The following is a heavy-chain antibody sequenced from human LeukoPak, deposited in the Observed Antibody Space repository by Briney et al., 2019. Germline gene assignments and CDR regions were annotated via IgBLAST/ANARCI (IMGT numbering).Heavy chain of an antibody. CDR2: IYYSGST. CDR1: GGSISSYY. D-gene: IGHD2-2*02. V-gene: IGHV4-59*01. Sequence: SETLSLTCTVSGGSISSYYWSWIGKPPGKGLEWIGYIYYSGSTNYNPSLKSRVTISVDTSKNQFSLKLSSVTAADTAVYYCARVNAALYDYWGQGTLVTVSS. CDR3: ARVNAALYDY. J-gene: IGHJ4*02.